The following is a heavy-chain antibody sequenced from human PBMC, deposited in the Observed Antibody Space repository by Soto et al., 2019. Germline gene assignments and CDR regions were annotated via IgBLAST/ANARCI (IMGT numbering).Heavy chain of an antibody. D-gene: IGHD3-22*01. CDR3: ARDIGFDYDSTHKTNWFDP. V-gene: IGHV3-33*08. Sequence: PGGSLRLSCAASGFTVSSKYMSWVRQAPGKGLEWVAVIWYDGSNKYYADSVKGRFTISRDNSKNTLYLQMNSLRAEDTAVYYCARDIGFDYDSTHKTNWFDPWGQGTLVTVSS. CDR1: GFTVSSKY. CDR2: IWYDGSNK. J-gene: IGHJ5*02.